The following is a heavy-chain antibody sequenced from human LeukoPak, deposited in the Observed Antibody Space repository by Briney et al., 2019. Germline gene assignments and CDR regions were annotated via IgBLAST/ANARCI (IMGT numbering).Heavy chain of an antibody. V-gene: IGHV3-21*01. CDR3: ASGVYDSSGYRAGDEY. Sequence: GGSLRLSCAASGFTFSSYSMNWVRQAPGKGLEWVSSISSSSSYIYYADSVKGRFTISRDNAKNSLYLQMNSLRAEDTAVYYCASGVYDSSGYRAGDEYWGQGTLVTVSS. CDR1: GFTFSSYS. D-gene: IGHD3-22*01. J-gene: IGHJ4*02. CDR2: ISSSSSYI.